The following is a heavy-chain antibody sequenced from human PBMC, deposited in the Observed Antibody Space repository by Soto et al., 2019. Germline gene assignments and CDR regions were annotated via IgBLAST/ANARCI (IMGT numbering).Heavy chain of an antibody. D-gene: IGHD3-10*01. CDR1: GFTVSTNY. CDR3: ARDLTSSGYYGMDV. Sequence: GGSLRLFCAASGFTVSTNYMSWVRQAPGKGLEWVSVIYSGGSTYYADSVKGRFTISRDNSKNTLYLQMNSLRAEDTAVYYCARDLTSSGYYGMDVWGQGTTVTVSS. J-gene: IGHJ6*02. V-gene: IGHV3-53*01. CDR2: IYSGGST.